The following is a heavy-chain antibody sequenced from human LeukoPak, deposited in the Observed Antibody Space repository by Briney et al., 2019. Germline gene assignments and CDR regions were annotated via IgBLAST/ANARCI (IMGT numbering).Heavy chain of an antibody. CDR2: ISGNDDWT. CDR1: GFTFSSYS. V-gene: IGHV3-23*01. J-gene: IGHJ3*01. CDR3: ARSRLATAGTGAFDV. Sequence: GGSLRLSCAASGFTFSSYSMNWVRQAPGKGLEWVSTISGNDDWTTYADSVKDRFTISRDNSKYMVYVQMNSLRAEDTAVYYCARSRLATAGTGAFDVWGQGTKVTVSS. D-gene: IGHD6-13*01.